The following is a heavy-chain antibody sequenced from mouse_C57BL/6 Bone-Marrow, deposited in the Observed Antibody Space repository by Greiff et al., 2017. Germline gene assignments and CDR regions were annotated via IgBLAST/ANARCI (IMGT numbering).Heavy chain of an antibody. Sequence: QVQLQQPGAELVKPGASVKLSCKASGYTFTSYWMHWVKQRPGQGLEWIGMIHPNSGSTNYNEKVKSKATLTVAKSSSTASMQLSSMTSEASAVYYCARLYYDYDGFAYWGQGTLVTVSA. V-gene: IGHV1-64*01. CDR1: GYTFTSYW. CDR3: ARLYYDYDGFAY. J-gene: IGHJ3*01. CDR2: IHPNSGST. D-gene: IGHD2-4*01.